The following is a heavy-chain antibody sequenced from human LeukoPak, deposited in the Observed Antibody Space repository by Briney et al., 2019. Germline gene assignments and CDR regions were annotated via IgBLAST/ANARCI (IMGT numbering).Heavy chain of an antibody. V-gene: IGHV4-4*07. CDR3: ARDSAELESLWFGDSVGYNWFDP. J-gene: IGHJ5*02. Sequence: SETLSLTCTVSGGSISGYYWSWIRQPAGKGLEWIGRIYTSGSTNYNPSLKSRVTMSADTSKNQFSLKLSSVTAADTAVYYCARDSAELESLWFGDSVGYNWFDPWGQGTLVTVSS. CDR2: IYTSGST. CDR1: GGSISGYY. D-gene: IGHD3-10*01.